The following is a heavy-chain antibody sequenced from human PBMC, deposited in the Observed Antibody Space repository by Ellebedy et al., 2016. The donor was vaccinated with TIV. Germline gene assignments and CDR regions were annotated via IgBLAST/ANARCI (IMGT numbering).Heavy chain of an antibody. CDR2: ISSGGSTT. J-gene: IGHJ4*02. V-gene: IGHV3-48*03. Sequence: PGGSLRLSCAASGFPFSSFEMYWVRQAPGKGLEWVSYISSGGSTTHYADSVKGRFTISRDDAKDSVFLQMNSLRVDDTAIYYCARDLTGRGFGHNYWGQGVLVAVSS. CDR3: ARDLTGRGFGHNY. D-gene: IGHD3-9*01. CDR1: GFPFSSFE.